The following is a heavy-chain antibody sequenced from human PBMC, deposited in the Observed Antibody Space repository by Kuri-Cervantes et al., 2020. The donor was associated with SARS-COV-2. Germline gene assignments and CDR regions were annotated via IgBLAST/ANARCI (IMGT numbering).Heavy chain of an antibody. V-gene: IGHV1-69*04. Sequence: SVKVSXKASGGXXXSYAISXVRQAPXQGLEWMGRIIPILGIANYXQXFXGRVTITADKSTSTXYMELSSLRSEDTAVXYCARDNYYXXSGYWGRGXXXYGMDVWGQGTTVTVSS. D-gene: IGHD3-22*01. J-gene: IGHJ6*02. CDR3: ARDNYYXXSGYWGRGXXXYGMDV. CDR1: GGXXXSYA. CDR2: IIPILGIA.